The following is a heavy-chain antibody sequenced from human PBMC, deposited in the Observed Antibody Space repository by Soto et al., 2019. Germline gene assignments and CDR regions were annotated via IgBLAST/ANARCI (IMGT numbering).Heavy chain of an antibody. J-gene: IGHJ4*02. CDR2: IWYDGSNT. V-gene: IGHV3-33*08. Sequence: GGSLRLSCAASGFTFSSYGMHWVRQAPGKGLEWVAVIWYDGSNTYYADSVKGRFTIARDNSKNTLYLQMNSLRAEDTAVYYCARDDYYGSGSYSFDYWGQGTLVTVSS. D-gene: IGHD3-10*01. CDR1: GFTFSSYG. CDR3: ARDDYYGSGSYSFDY.